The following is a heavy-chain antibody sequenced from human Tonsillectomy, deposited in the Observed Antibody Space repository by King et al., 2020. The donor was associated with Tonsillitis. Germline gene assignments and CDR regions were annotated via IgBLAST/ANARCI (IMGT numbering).Heavy chain of an antibody. Sequence: VQLVESGGGLVQPGGSLRLSCAPSGFTVSSYYMSWVRQAPGRGLEWVSIIYSGGTTYYADSVKGRFTISRHNSKNSVYLQMNSLRAEDTAVYYCASGDRLVTFDMWGQGTMVTVSS. D-gene: IGHD3-16*01. CDR3: ASGDRLVTFDM. CDR1: GFTVSSYY. V-gene: IGHV3-53*04. J-gene: IGHJ3*02. CDR2: IYSGGTT.